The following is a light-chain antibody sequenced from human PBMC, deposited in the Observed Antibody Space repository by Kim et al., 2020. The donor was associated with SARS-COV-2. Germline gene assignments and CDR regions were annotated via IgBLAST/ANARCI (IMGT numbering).Light chain of an antibody. Sequence: VAPGRTASITCGGDQIGVKSVHWYQQKPGQAPVVVIYYDSGRPSGIPERFSGSNSGDTATLTISRVEAGDEADYYCQVWDTFPDRVFGGGTQLTVL. V-gene: IGLV3-21*04. CDR2: YDS. J-gene: IGLJ2*01. CDR3: QVWDTFPDRV. CDR1: QIGVKS.